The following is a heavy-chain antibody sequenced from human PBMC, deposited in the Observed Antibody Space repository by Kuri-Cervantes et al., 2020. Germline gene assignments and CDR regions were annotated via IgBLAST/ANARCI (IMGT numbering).Heavy chain of an antibody. CDR1: GFTCSSYW. Sequence: LSLTCAASGFTCSSYWMSWIRQAPGKGLEWVANIKQDGSEKYYVDSVKGRFTISRDNSKNTLYLQMNSLRAEDTAVYYCAKDQNYDYVWGSYRPDYYMDVWGKGTTVTVSS. D-gene: IGHD3-16*02. CDR3: AKDQNYDYVWGSYRPDYYMDV. V-gene: IGHV3-7*01. J-gene: IGHJ6*03. CDR2: IKQDGSEK.